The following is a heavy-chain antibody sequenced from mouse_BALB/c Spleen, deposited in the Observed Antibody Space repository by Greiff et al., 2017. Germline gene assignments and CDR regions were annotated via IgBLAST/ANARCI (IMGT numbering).Heavy chain of an antibody. CDR3: AKGTDFDD. D-gene: IGHD2-14*01. V-gene: IGHV14-3*02. CDR2: IDPANGNT. J-gene: IGHJ2*01. CDR1: GFTFNDTY. Sequence: VQLQQSGADLVQPGASVKLSCTASGFTFNDTYMPWVKQRPEQGLEWIGRIDPANGNTNYAPKFQGKATITADTASNTAYLQLSSLTAEDTAVYDCAKGTDFDDWGQGTTLTVSS.